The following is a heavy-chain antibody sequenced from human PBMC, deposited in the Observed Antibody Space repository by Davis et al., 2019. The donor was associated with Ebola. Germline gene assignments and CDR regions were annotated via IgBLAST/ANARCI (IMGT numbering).Heavy chain of an antibody. Sequence: PGGSLRLSCAASGFTFSSSWMHWVRQVSGKGLVWVSRTNGDGTNIRYADSVKGRFTISRDNAKNTLYLEMKSLRVEDTAVYYCASSYEWPHSLRYWGQGTLVTVSS. V-gene: IGHV3-74*01. CDR1: GFTFSSSW. J-gene: IGHJ4*02. D-gene: IGHD3-16*01. CDR3: ASSYEWPHSLRY. CDR2: TNGDGTNI.